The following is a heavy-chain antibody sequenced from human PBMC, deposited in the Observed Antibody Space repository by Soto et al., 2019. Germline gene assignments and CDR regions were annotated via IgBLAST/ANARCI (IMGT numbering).Heavy chain of an antibody. V-gene: IGHV3-30*18. Sequence: ESGGGVVQPGRSLRLSCAASGFTFSSYGMHWVRQAPGKGLEWVAVISYDGSNKYYADSVKGRFTISRDNSKNTLYLQMNSLRAEDTAVYYCAKDRVGYCSSTSCYMNYFDYWGQGTLVTVSS. J-gene: IGHJ4*02. CDR1: GFTFSSYG. CDR3: AKDRVGYCSSTSCYMNYFDY. CDR2: ISYDGSNK. D-gene: IGHD2-2*02.